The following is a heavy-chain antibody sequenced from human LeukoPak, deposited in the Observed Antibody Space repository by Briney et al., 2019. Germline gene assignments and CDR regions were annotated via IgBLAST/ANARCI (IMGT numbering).Heavy chain of an antibody. J-gene: IGHJ5*02. D-gene: IGHD2-2*01. V-gene: IGHV4-61*02. Sequence: PSETLSLTCTVSGGSISSGSYYWGWIRQPAGKGLEWIGRIYTSGSTNYNPSLKSRVTISVDTSKNQFSLKLSSVTAADTAVYYCARDERYCSSTSCYFRFDPWGQGTLVTVSS. CDR3: ARDERYCSSTSCYFRFDP. CDR1: GGSISSGSYY. CDR2: IYTSGST.